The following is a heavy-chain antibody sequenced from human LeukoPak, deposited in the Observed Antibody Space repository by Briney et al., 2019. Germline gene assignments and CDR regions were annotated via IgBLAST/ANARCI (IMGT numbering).Heavy chain of an antibody. CDR1: GFTFSSYG. D-gene: IGHD3-10*01. J-gene: IGHJ4*02. V-gene: IGHV3-30*03. CDR2: ISYDGSNK. CDR3: ARDLFTDYYGSGSYLFH. Sequence: QTGGSLRLSCAASGFTFSSYGTHWVRQAPGKGLEWVAVISYDGSNKYYADSVKGRFTISRDNSKNTLYLQMNSLRAEDTAVYYCARDLFTDYYGSGSYLFHWGQGTLVTVSS.